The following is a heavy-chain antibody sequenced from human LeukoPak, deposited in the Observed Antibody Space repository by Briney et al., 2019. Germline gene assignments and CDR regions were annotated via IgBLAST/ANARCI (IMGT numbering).Heavy chain of an antibody. V-gene: IGHV3-23*01. CDR2: ITDSCGDT. CDR3: VKGSESSLPYYFDY. Sequence: GGSLRLSCVASGFIFKRYAMTWVRQAPGKGLEWVSAITDSCGDTYHADSVKGRFTISRDNSKSTLYMQMNSLRAEDTAVYYCVKGSESSLPYYFDYWGQGTLVTVSS. J-gene: IGHJ4*02. D-gene: IGHD3-3*01. CDR1: GFIFKRYA.